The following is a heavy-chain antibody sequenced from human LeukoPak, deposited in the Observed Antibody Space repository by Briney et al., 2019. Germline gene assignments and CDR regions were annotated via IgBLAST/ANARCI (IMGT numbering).Heavy chain of an antibody. CDR3: ARVGAVAGSRVAFDI. Sequence: GASVKVSCKASGDTFTSYYMHWVRQAPGQGLEWMGWISAYNDNTNYAQKLQGRVTMTTDTSTSTAYMELRSLRSDDTAVYYCARVGAVAGSRVAFDIWGQGTMVTVSS. CDR2: ISAYNDNT. J-gene: IGHJ3*02. V-gene: IGHV1-18*04. CDR1: GDTFTSYY. D-gene: IGHD6-19*01.